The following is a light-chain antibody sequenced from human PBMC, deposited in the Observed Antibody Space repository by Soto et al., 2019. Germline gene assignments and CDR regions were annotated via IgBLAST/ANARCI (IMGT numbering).Light chain of an antibody. CDR2: KVT. Sequence: QSALTQPASVSGSPGQSITISCTGTSSDVGGNMYVSWYQQYPGKVPKLLINKVTNRPSGVSYRFSGSKSGNTASLTISALLAEDEADYFCASSTSDSLYVFGTGTKVTVL. J-gene: IGLJ1*01. V-gene: IGLV2-14*01. CDR3: ASSTSDSLYV. CDR1: SSDVGGNMY.